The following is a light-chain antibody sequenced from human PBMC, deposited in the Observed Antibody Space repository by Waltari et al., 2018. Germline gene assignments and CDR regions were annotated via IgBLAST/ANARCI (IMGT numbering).Light chain of an antibody. CDR2: DVN. V-gene: IGLV2-14*03. J-gene: IGLJ2*01. Sequence: QSALTQPASVSGSPGQSLTIPCPGTSNELGAYNYVSWYQQYPGKAPKITIYDVNKRPSGISDRFSGSKSGNTASLTVAGLQPEDEADYHCSSFTTSTTLVFGGGTKLTVL. CDR1: SNELGAYNY. CDR3: SSFTTSTTLV.